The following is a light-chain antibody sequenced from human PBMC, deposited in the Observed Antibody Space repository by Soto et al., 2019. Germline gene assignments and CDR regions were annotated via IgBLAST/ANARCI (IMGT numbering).Light chain of an antibody. CDR3: QSYDSSLTGSV. CDR2: GNT. Sequence: QSVLTQPPSVSGAPGLTVAISCTGSSSNIGAGFDVHWYQQVPGTAPKLVLYGNTNRPSGVPDRFSGSRSGSSASLAITGLQAEDEADYYCQSYDSSLTGSVFGTGTKLTVL. CDR1: SSNIGAGFD. V-gene: IGLV1-40*01. J-gene: IGLJ1*01.